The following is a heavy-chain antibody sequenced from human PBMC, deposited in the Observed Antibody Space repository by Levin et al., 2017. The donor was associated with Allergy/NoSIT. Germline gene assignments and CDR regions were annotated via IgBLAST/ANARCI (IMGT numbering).Heavy chain of an antibody. CDR2: INPHSGGT. D-gene: IGHD1-26*01. J-gene: IGHJ4*02. Sequence: ASVKVSCKASGYTLTGYFMHWVRQAPGQGLEWMGWINPHSGGTNYAQKFQGRVTMARDTSISPAYMELTSLRSDDTAVYYCAGGDSGVTFDYWGQGTQVTVSS. V-gene: IGHV1-2*02. CDR3: AGGDSGVTFDY. CDR1: GYTLTGYF.